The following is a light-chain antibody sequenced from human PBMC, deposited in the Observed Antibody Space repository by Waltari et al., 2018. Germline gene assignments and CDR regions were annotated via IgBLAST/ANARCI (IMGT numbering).Light chain of an antibody. Sequence: DIQMTQSPATLSASVGDRVIITCRATQSISSWLAWFQQKPGKAPKLLIYQASTLESGVPSRFSGSGSGSEFTLTISSLQPDDFATYHCQQYDSHPWTFGQGTKVEVK. J-gene: IGKJ1*01. CDR3: QQYDSHPWT. CDR2: QAS. CDR1: QSISSW. V-gene: IGKV1-5*03.